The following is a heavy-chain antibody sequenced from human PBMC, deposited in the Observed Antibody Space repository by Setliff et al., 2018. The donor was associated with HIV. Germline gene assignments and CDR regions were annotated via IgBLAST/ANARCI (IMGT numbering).Heavy chain of an antibody. CDR3: ARHDYGAKNWLDP. CDR2: VFYTGTGTT. Sequence: AETLSLTCLVSGGSSRITNYYWGWVRQSPGKGLVWFGSVFYTGTGTTYSNPSLTSRVTISIDTSKNQFSLKLRSVTAADTSVYYCARHDYGAKNWLDPWGQGTLVTVSS. CDR1: GGSSRITNYY. J-gene: IGHJ5*02. V-gene: IGHV4-39*01. D-gene: IGHD4-17*01.